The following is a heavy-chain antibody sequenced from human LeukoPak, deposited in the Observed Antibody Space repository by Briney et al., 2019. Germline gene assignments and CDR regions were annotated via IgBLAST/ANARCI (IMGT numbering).Heavy chain of an antibody. Sequence: GASVKVSCKASGYTFTSYGISWVRQAPGQGLEWMGWISAYNGNTNYAQKLQGRVTMTTDTSTSTAYMELRSLRSDDTAVYYCARSARIPQSDAFDIWGQGTMVTVSS. CDR2: ISAYNGNT. D-gene: IGHD2-2*02. V-gene: IGHV1-18*01. J-gene: IGHJ3*02. CDR1: GYTFTSYG. CDR3: ARSARIPQSDAFDI.